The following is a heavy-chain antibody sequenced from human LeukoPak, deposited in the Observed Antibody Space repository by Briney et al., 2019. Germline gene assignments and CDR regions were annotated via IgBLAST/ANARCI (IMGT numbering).Heavy chain of an antibody. Sequence: GGSLRLSCAASGFTFSSYAMSWVRQAPGKGLEWVSAISGSGGSTYYAGSVKGRFTISRDNSKNTLYLQMNSLRAEDTAVYYCAKANYDSSGYYQYYFDYWGQGTLVTVSS. CDR1: GFTFSSYA. V-gene: IGHV3-23*01. J-gene: IGHJ4*02. CDR2: ISGSGGST. D-gene: IGHD3-22*01. CDR3: AKANYDSSGYYQYYFDY.